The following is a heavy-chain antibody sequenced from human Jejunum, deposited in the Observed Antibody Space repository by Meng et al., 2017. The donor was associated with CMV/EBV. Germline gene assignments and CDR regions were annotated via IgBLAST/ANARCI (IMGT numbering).Heavy chain of an antibody. CDR1: GFTFDAYV. V-gene: IGHV3-23*01. CDR3: AKDWISLYGPTSSDY. J-gene: IGHJ4*02. Sequence: GFTFDAYVMTWVRQAPGKGLEWVSSISGSGETPYYADSVQGRFTISRDNSRNTVFLQMDGLRVDDTAVYFCAKDWISLYGPTSSDYWGQGTLVTVSS. CDR2: ISGSGETP. D-gene: IGHD4-17*01.